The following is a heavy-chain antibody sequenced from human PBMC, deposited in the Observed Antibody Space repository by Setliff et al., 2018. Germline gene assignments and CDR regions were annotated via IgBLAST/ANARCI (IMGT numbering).Heavy chain of an antibody. CDR3: AGDEGSSDLYGMDV. D-gene: IGHD6-13*01. Sequence: SETLSLTCTVSGGSISSYYWSWIRQPPGKGLEWIGYIYYSGSTNYNPSLNRRITISVDTSKNQFSLKLSSVTAADTAVDYCAGDEGSSDLYGMDVWGKGTTVTVSS. CDR2: IYYSGST. J-gene: IGHJ6*04. CDR1: GGSISSYY. V-gene: IGHV4-59*01.